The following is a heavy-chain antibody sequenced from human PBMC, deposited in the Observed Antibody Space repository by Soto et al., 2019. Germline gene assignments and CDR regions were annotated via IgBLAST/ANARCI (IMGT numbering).Heavy chain of an antibody. D-gene: IGHD3-22*01. CDR2: IIPVFQTA. Sequence: QEQLVQSGAEVQKPGSSVKVSCKASGGLFSSYPISWVRQVPGQGLEWMGGIIPVFQTAYYTQRFQGRVTITADEATNTAYMELSSLRSEDTAIYYCARGGSGYTWFNKFWGQGTLVTVYS. V-gene: IGHV1-69*01. CDR3: ARGGSGYTWFNKF. J-gene: IGHJ4*02. CDR1: GGLFSSYP.